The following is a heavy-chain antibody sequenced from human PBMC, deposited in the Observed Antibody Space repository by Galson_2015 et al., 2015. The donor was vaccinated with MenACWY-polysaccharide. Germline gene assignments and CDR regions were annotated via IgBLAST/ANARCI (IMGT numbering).Heavy chain of an antibody. CDR2: INPSGGGT. J-gene: IGHJ6*02. CDR1: GHTFDTYY. V-gene: IGHV1-46*02. D-gene: IGHD5-12*01. CDR3: ARDKPPTTDVDYYSGLDV. Sequence: SVKVSCKASGHTFDTYYAHWVRQAPGQGLEWMGIINPSGGGTSYAERFQGRVAMTSDTSTSTFYMELSSLTSEDTAIYYCARDKPPTTDVDYYSGLDVWGQGTTVIVSS.